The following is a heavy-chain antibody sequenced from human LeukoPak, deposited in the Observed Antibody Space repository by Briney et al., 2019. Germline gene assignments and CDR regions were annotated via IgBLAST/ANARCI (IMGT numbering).Heavy chain of an antibody. CDR2: INPNSGGT. V-gene: IGHV1-2*02. J-gene: IGHJ4*02. Sequence: ASVKVSCKASGYTFTGYYMHWVRQAPGQGLEWMGWINPNSGGTNYAQKFQGRVTMTRDTSISTAYMELSRLRSDDTAVYYCASATNTAMGQYYFDYWGQGTLVTVSS. CDR1: GYTFTGYY. D-gene: IGHD5-18*01. CDR3: ASATNTAMGQYYFDY.